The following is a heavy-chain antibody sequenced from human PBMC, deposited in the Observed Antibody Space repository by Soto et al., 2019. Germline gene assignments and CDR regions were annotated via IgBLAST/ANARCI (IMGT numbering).Heavy chain of an antibody. CDR3: ARAQGYCSSTSCYLLDY. Sequence: GASVKVSCKASGYTFTSYYMHWVRQAPGQGLEWMGIINPSGGSTSYAQKFQGRVTMTRDTSTSTVYMELSSLRSEDTAVYYCARAQGYCSSTSCYLLDYWGQGTLVTVSS. CDR2: INPSGGST. CDR1: GYTFTSYY. D-gene: IGHD2-2*01. J-gene: IGHJ4*02. V-gene: IGHV1-46*01.